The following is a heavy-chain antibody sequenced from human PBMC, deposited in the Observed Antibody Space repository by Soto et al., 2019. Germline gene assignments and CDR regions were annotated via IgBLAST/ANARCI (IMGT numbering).Heavy chain of an antibody. CDR2: IYYSGTT. Sequence: PSETLSLTCTVSGDSITSNSYFWAWIRQPPGKGLEWIGSIYYSGTTYYNPSLKSRVTISVDTSKNQFSLKLSSVTAADTAVYYCARGPSGDKVDYWGQGIQVTVSS. V-gene: IGHV4-39*01. D-gene: IGHD7-27*01. J-gene: IGHJ4*02. CDR3: ARGPSGDKVDY. CDR1: GDSITSNSYF.